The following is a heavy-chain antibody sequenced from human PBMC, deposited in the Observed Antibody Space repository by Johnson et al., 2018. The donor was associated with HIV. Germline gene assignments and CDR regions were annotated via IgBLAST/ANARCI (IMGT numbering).Heavy chain of an antibody. D-gene: IGHD2-15*01. CDR1: GFTFSSYA. CDR3: ATPQEGYSAFDI. J-gene: IGHJ3*02. Sequence: QVHLVESGGGLVQPGGSLRLSCAASGFTFSSYAMHWVRQAPGKGLEWVAVISYDGSNKYYADSVKGRFTISRDNSKNTLYLQMNSLRAEDTAVYYCATPQEGYSAFDIWGQGTMVTVSS. CDR2: ISYDGSNK. V-gene: IGHV3-30*04.